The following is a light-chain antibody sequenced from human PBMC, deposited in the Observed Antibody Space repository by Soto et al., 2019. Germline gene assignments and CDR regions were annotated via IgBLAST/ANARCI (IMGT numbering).Light chain of an antibody. CDR3: QYYNDYCWT. CDR2: KTS. CDR1: QSISSW. J-gene: IGKJ1*01. V-gene: IGKV1-5*03. Sequence: DIQLTQSPSTLSASVGDRVTITCRASQSISSWLAWYQQKPGKAPNFLIYKTSNLESGVPSRFSGSGSGKEFTLTISRLKPDEFATYYCQYYNDYCWTFGQGTKVEIK.